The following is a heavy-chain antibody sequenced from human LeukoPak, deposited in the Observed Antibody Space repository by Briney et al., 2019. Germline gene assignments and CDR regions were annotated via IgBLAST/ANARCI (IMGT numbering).Heavy chain of an antibody. V-gene: IGHV3-21*04. D-gene: IGHD3-22*01. J-gene: IGHJ4*02. CDR3: ARDPYYYDSSGPALDY. CDR2: ISSSSTFI. CDR1: GFTFSIYS. Sequence: PGGSLRLSCAASGFTFSIYSMNWVRQAPGKGLEWVSSISSSSTFIYYADSVKGRFTISRDNANNSLYLQMNSLGVEDTAVYYCARDPYYYDSSGPALDYWGQGTLVTVSS.